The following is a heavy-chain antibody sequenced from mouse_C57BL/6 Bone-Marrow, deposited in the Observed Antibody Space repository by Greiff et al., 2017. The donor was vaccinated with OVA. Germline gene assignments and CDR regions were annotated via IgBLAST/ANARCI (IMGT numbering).Heavy chain of an antibody. D-gene: IGHD2-1*01. CDR1: GFTFSSYA. V-gene: IGHV5-9-1*02. Sequence: DVHLVESGEGLVKPGGSLKLSCSASGFTFSSYAMSWVRQTPEKRLEWVAYISSGGDYIYYADTVKGRFTISRDNARNTLYLQMSSLKSEDTAMYYCTRLLDAMDYWGQGTSVTVSS. CDR3: TRLLDAMDY. CDR2: ISSGGDYI. J-gene: IGHJ4*01.